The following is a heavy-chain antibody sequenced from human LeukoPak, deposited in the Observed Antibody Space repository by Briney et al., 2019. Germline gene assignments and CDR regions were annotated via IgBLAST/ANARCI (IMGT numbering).Heavy chain of an antibody. CDR2: IRYDGSNK. D-gene: IGHD6-19*01. Sequence: PGGSLRLSCAASGFTFSSYGMHWVRQAPGKGLEWVAFIRYDGSNKYYADSVKGRFTISRDNSKNTLYLQMNSLRAEDTAVYYCAKDGKWLVNYYYYYMDVWGKGTTVTVSS. V-gene: IGHV3-30*02. CDR3: AKDGKWLVNYYYYYMDV. CDR1: GFTFSSYG. J-gene: IGHJ6*03.